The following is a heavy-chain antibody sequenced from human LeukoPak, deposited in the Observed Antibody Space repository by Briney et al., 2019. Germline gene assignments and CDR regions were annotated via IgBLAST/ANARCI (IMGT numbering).Heavy chain of an antibody. J-gene: IGHJ6*02. CDR1: GGSITNYY. V-gene: IGHV4-4*07. D-gene: IGHD2-2*01. CDR2: IYSSGTS. CDR3: ARSRTHGLDV. Sequence: PSETLSLTCSVSGGSITNYYWSWIRQSAGQGLEWIGRIYSSGTSNYNPSLKSRVIMSIDTSKSQLSLKLSSVTVADTALYFCARSRTHGLDVWGPGTTASVS.